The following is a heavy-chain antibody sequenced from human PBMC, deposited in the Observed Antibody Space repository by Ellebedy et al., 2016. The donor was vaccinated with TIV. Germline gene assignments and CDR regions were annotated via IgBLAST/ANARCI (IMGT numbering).Heavy chain of an antibody. CDR2: ICGGTI. CDR3: AREDYGPCYFDY. D-gene: IGHD4-17*01. CDR1: GFTFSAFS. J-gene: IGHJ4*02. V-gene: IGHV3-48*04. Sequence: GESLKISCAASGFTFSAFSMNWGRQAPGKGLEWISYICGGTIYYAESVKGRFTISRDNAKNSLYLQINSLRAEDTAVYYCAREDYGPCYFDYWGQGTLVTVSS.